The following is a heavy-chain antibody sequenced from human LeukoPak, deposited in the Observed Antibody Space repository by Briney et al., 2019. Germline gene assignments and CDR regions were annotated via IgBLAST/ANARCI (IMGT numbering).Heavy chain of an antibody. J-gene: IGHJ4*02. V-gene: IGHV1-18*01. D-gene: IGHD3-3*01. CDR3: ARDQQYDFWSVSLY. Sequence: ASVKVSCKASGGTFSSYAISWVRQAPGQGLEWMGWINTYNGNTMYAQNLQGRVTMTTETSTSTAYMELRSLISDDTAVYYCARDQQYDFWSVSLYWGQGTLVTVSS. CDR2: INTYNGNT. CDR1: GGTFSSYA.